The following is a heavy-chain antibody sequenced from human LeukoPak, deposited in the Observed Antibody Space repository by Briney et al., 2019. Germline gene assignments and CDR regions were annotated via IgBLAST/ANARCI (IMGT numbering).Heavy chain of an antibody. V-gene: IGHV1-3*01. CDR3: AKGGSVWSQTYYYYYYGMDV. CDR1: GYTFTSYA. J-gene: IGHJ6*04. Sequence: ASVKVSCKASGYTFTSYAMHWVRQAPGQRLEWMGWINAGNGNTKSSQKFQGRVTITRDTPASTAYMELSSLRSEDTAVYYCAKGGSVWSQTYYYYYYGMDVWGKGTTVTVSS. D-gene: IGHD6-19*01. CDR2: INAGNGNT.